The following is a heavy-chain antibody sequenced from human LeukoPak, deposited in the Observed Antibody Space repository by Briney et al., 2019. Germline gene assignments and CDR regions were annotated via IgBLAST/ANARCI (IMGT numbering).Heavy chain of an antibody. Sequence: ASVKVSCKASGYTFTSYDINWVRQATGQGLEWMGWMNPNSGNTGYAQKFQGRVTITRNTSISTAYMELSSLRSEDTAVYYCARSHDIVLMVYAHTLDAFDIWGQGTMVTVSS. D-gene: IGHD2-8*01. V-gene: IGHV1-8*03. CDR2: MNPNSGNT. CDR1: GYTFTSYD. J-gene: IGHJ3*02. CDR3: ARSHDIVLMVYAHTLDAFDI.